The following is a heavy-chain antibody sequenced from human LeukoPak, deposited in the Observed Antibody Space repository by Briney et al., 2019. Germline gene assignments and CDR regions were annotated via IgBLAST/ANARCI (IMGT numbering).Heavy chain of an antibody. CDR2: IYPGDSDT. J-gene: IGHJ6*02. CDR3: ARGAAGTTPDYYYFGLDV. V-gene: IGHV5-51*01. Sequence: GESLKISCKGSGYRFTDYWIGWVRQMPGKGLEWMGIIYPGDSDTRYSPSFQGQVTISADKSVNTAHLQWSSLKASDTAMYYCARGAAGTTPDYYYFGLDVWGQGTTVRVSS. D-gene: IGHD1-7*01. CDR1: GYRFTDYW.